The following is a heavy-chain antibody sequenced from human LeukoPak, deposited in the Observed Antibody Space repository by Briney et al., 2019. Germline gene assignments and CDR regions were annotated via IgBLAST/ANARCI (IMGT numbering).Heavy chain of an antibody. J-gene: IGHJ6*02. CDR1: GFTFSSYS. CDR2: ISSSSYI. V-gene: IGHV3-21*01. CDR3: ARDRDYYGSGSYYKYYGMDV. Sequence: GGSLRLSCAASGFTFSSYSMNWVRQAPGKGLEWVSSISSSSYIYYADSVKGRFTISRDNAKNSLYLQMNSLRAEDTAVYYCARDRDYYGSGSYYKYYGMDVWGQGTTVTVSS. D-gene: IGHD3-10*01.